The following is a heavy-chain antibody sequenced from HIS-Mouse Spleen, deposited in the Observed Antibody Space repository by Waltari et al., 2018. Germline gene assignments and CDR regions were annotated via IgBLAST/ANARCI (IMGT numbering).Heavy chain of an antibody. V-gene: IGHV4-59*01. Sequence: QVQLQESGPGLVKPSETLSLTCTVSGGSISSYYWSWIRQPPGKGLEWLGYIYYSGSTNYNPSLKSRVTISVDTSKNQFSLKLSSVTAADTAVYYCARDKGGYYDAFDIWGQGTMVTVSS. D-gene: IGHD3-22*01. CDR1: GGSISSYY. CDR2: IYYSGST. CDR3: ARDKGGYYDAFDI. J-gene: IGHJ3*02.